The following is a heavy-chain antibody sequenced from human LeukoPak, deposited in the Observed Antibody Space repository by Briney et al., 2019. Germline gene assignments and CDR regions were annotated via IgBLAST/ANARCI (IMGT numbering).Heavy chain of an antibody. Sequence: PWGSLRLSCAASGFTFSTYTMNWVRQAPGKGLEWVSSITSSSSYKYYADSVKGRFTISRDNAKNSLYLQMNSLRVEDTAVYYCAREYYDILTGYYYYYYYMDVWGKGTTVTISS. CDR2: ITSSSSYK. J-gene: IGHJ6*03. CDR3: AREYYDILTGYYYYYYYMDV. V-gene: IGHV3-21*01. D-gene: IGHD3-9*01. CDR1: GFTFSTYT.